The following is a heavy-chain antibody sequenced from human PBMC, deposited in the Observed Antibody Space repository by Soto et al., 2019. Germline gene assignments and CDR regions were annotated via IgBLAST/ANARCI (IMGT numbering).Heavy chain of an antibody. D-gene: IGHD3-9*01. CDR2: IYYSGTP. V-gene: IGHV4-59*01. CDR3: ARYVNPYDTAVWFDP. Sequence: QVQLQESGPGLVKPSETLSLTCTVSGGSTRNYFWSWIRQPPGKGLEWIGCIYYSGTPNYNSSPKSRVTISLDTSKNQFSLRLRSVTAADTAVYYCARYVNPYDTAVWFDPWGQGTLVTVSS. CDR1: GGSTRNYF. J-gene: IGHJ5*02.